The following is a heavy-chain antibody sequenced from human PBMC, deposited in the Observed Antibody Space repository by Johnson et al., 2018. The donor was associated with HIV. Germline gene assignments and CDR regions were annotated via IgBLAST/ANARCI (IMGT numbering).Heavy chain of an antibody. CDR3: TTDDAPSYGDYGEAFDI. J-gene: IGHJ3*02. CDR1: GFTVSTNY. V-gene: IGHV3-15*01. D-gene: IGHD4-17*01. Sequence: VQLVESGGGLVQPGGSLRLSCASGFTVSTNYMSWVRQAPGKGLEWVGRIKSNTDGGTTDYAAPVKGRFTISRDDSKNTLYLQMNSLKTEDTAVYYCTTDDAPSYGDYGEAFDIWGQGTMVTVSS. CDR2: IKSNTDGGTT.